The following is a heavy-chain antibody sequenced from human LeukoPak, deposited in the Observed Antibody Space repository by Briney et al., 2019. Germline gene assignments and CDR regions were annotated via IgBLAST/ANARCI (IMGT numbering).Heavy chain of an antibody. CDR2: ISGSGGST. CDR3: ARDRTSYGDYPDAFDI. CDR1: GFTFSSYA. V-gene: IGHV3-23*01. D-gene: IGHD4-17*01. Sequence: GSLRLSCAASGFTFSSYAMSWVRQAPGKGLEWVSAISGSGGSTYYADSVKGRFTISRDNSKNTLYLQMNSLRAEDTAVYYCARDRTSYGDYPDAFDIWGQGTMVTVSS. J-gene: IGHJ3*02.